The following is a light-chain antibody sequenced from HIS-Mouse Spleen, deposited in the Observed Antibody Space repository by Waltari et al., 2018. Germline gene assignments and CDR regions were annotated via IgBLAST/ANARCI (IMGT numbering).Light chain of an antibody. V-gene: IGLV3-10*01. CDR2: EDS. J-gene: IGLJ2*01. CDR1: ALPKKY. CDR3: YSTDSSGNHRV. Sequence: SYELTQPPSVSVSPGQTARITCSGDALPKKYAYWYQQKSGQAPVLVIYEDSKRPSGSPERFSGSSSGTMDTLTISGDQVEDEADYYCYSTDSSGNHRVFGGGTKLTVL.